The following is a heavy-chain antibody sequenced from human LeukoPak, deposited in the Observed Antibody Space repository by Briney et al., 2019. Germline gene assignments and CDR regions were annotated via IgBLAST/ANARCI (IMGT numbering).Heavy chain of an antibody. J-gene: IGHJ2*01. CDR2: IGTAGDI. CDR3: ARAGYSSTWYSRYFDL. CDR1: GFTFSSYD. V-gene: IGHV3-13*01. D-gene: IGHD6-13*01. Sequence: GGSLRLSCAASGFTFSSYDMHWVRQATGKGLEWVSAIGTAGDIYYPGSVKGRFTISRENAKNSLYLQMNSLRAGDTAVYYCARAGYSSTWYSRYFDLWGRGTLVTVSS.